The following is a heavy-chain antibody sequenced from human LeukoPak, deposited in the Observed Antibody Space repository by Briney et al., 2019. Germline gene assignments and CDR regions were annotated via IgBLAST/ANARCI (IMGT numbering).Heavy chain of an antibody. V-gene: IGHV4-59*08. CDR2: IYYSGST. Sequence: PSETLSLTCAVYGGSFSSYYWSWIWQPPGKGLEWIGYIYYSGSTNYNPSLKSRVTITVDTSKNQFSLKVSSVTAADTAVYYCARGIKIEYSSSSRNWYFDLWGRGTLVTVSS. D-gene: IGHD6-6*01. J-gene: IGHJ2*01. CDR3: ARGIKIEYSSSSRNWYFDL. CDR1: GGSFSSYY.